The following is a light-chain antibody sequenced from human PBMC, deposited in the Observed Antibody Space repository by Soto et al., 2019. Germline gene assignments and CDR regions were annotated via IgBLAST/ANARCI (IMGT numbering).Light chain of an antibody. CDR3: QHCNSYSEA. Sequence: DIQMTQAPSTLSGGVGDRVTITCRAMQTISSWLSWYQQKSGKAPKLLIYKASTLKSVLPSRFRGRVYGTDFTLTISSLQPDDFATYYCQHCNSYSEAFGQGNKVQLQ. CDR2: KAS. V-gene: IGKV1-5*03. CDR1: QTISSW. J-gene: IGKJ1*01.